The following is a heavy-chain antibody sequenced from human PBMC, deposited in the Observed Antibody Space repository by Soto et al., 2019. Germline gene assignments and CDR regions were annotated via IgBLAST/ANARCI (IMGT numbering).Heavy chain of an antibody. Sequence: QVQLVQSGAEVKKPGSSVKVSCKASGGTFSSYAISWVRQAPGQGLEWMGGIIPIFGTANYAQKFQGRVTITADESTSTAYMELSSLRSEDTAVYYWARDGIVVVPAADYYYGMDVWGQGTTVTVSS. D-gene: IGHD2-2*01. J-gene: IGHJ6*02. CDR2: IIPIFGTA. CDR1: GGTFSSYA. CDR3: ARDGIVVVPAADYYYGMDV. V-gene: IGHV1-69*01.